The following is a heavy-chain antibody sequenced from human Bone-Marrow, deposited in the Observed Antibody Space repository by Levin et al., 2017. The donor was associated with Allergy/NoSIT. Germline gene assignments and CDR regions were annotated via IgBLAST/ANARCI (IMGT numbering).Heavy chain of an antibody. Sequence: SGGSLRLSCAASGFTFSSYWMHWVRQAPGKGLVWVSRINSDGSSTSYADSVKGRFTISRDNAKNTLYLQMNSLRAEDTAVYYCARGPDDLDWLKRTLDYWGQGTLVTVSS. J-gene: IGHJ4*02. CDR1: GFTFSSYW. D-gene: IGHD3-9*01. V-gene: IGHV3-74*01. CDR2: INSDGSST. CDR3: ARGPDDLDWLKRTLDY.